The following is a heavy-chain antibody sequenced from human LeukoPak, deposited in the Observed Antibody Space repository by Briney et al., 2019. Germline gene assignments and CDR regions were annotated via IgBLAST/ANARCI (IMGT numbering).Heavy chain of an antibody. Sequence: GGSLRLSCAASGFTFSSYSMNWVRQAPGKGLEWVSSISSSSSYIYYADSVKGRFTISRDNAKNSLYLQMNSLRAEDTAVYYCAKDLCRSGASCFLDHWGQGALVTVSS. CDR2: ISSSSSYI. J-gene: IGHJ4*02. CDR3: AKDLCRSGASCFLDH. CDR1: GFTFSSYS. V-gene: IGHV3-21*01. D-gene: IGHD2-2*01.